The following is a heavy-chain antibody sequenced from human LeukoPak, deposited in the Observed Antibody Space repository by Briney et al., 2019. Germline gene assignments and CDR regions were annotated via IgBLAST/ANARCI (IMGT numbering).Heavy chain of an antibody. D-gene: IGHD3-10*01. CDR3: ARDSIGSGRCYYYYYGMDV. Sequence: SETLSLTCTVSGGSPSSGSYYWSWIRQPAGKGLEWIGRIYTSGSTNYNPSLKSRVTISVDTSKYQCSVKLSSVPAADTGVYYCARDSIGSGRCYYYYYGMDVWGQGTTVTVSS. CDR1: GGSPSSGSYY. J-gene: IGHJ6*02. CDR2: IYTSGST. V-gene: IGHV4-61*02.